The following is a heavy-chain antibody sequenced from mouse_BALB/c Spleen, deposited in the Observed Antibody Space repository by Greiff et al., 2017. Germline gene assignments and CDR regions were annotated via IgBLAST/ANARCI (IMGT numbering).Heavy chain of an antibody. CDR2: INPGSGGT. CDR1: GYAFTNYL. J-gene: IGHJ4*01. CDR3: ARNDGYLYAMDY. V-gene: IGHV1-54*01. D-gene: IGHD2-3*01. Sequence: VQGVESGAELVRPGTSVKVSCKASGYAFTNYLIEWVKQRPGQGLEWIGVINPGSGGTNYNEKFKGKATLTADKSSSTAYMQLSSLTSDDSAVYFCARNDGYLYAMDYWGQGTSVTVSS.